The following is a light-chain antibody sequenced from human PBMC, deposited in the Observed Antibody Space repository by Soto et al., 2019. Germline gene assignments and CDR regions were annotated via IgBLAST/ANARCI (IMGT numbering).Light chain of an antibody. Sequence: QSVLTQPPSASGTPGQRVTISCSGSSSNIGSNDVCWYQHLPGTAPTLLIFRNNQRPSGVPDRFSGSKSGTSASLAISGLRSEDEADYYCATWDYNLSAVVFGGGTQLTVL. J-gene: IGLJ7*01. CDR2: RNN. CDR3: ATWDYNLSAVV. CDR1: SSNIGSND. V-gene: IGLV1-47*01.